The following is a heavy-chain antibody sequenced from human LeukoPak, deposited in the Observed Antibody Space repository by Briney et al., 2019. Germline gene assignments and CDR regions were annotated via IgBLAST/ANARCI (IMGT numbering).Heavy chain of an antibody. J-gene: IGHJ4*02. CDR3: ARDVGYCSSTSCYVLDY. CDR1: XGXFSSYA. Sequence: VSCXXSXGXFSSYAIXWVRQAPGQGLEWMGRIIPILGIANYAQKFQGRVTITADKPTSTAYMELSSLRSEDTAVYYCARDVGYCSSTSCYVLDYWGQGTLVTVSS. V-gene: IGHV1-69*04. D-gene: IGHD2-2*01. CDR2: IIPILGIA.